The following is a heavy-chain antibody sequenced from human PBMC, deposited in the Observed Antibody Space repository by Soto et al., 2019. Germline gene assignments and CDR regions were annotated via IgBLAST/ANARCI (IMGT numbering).Heavy chain of an antibody. Sequence: GGSLRLSCAASGFTFSSYGMHWVRQAPGKGLEWVAVIWYDGSNKYYADSVKGRFTISRDNSKNTLYLQMNSLRAEDTAVYYCATVYLSRGSHPPFGVVIHPRIYYYYYMDVWGKGTTVTVSS. CDR1: GFTFSSYG. J-gene: IGHJ6*03. CDR2: IWYDGSNK. D-gene: IGHD3-3*01. CDR3: ATVYLSRGSHPPFGVVIHPRIYYYYYMDV. V-gene: IGHV3-33*01.